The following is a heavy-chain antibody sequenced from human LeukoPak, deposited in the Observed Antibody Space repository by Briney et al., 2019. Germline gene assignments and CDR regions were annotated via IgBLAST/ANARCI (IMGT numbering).Heavy chain of an antibody. CDR3: AKDRGAWELLQYYFDY. Sequence: GGSPRLSCAASGLTFSSYGMHWVRQAPGKGLEWVAVISYDGSNKYYADSVKGRFTISRDNSKNTLYLQMNSLRAEDTAVYYCAKDRGAWELLQYYFDYWGQGTLVTVSS. D-gene: IGHD1-26*01. CDR1: GLTFSSYG. V-gene: IGHV3-30*18. J-gene: IGHJ4*02. CDR2: ISYDGSNK.